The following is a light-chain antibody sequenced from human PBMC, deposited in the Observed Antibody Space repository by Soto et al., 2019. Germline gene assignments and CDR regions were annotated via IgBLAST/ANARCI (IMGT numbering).Light chain of an antibody. J-gene: IGKJ2*01. CDR1: QTSNRW. CDR3: QQYNSF. Sequence: DMQMTQSPSTLSAPVGDIVTITCRASQTSNRWLAWYQQRPGKAPKLLMYDASTLESGVPSRFSGSGSGTEFTLTISSLQPDDSATYYCQQYNSFFGQGTKLEIK. V-gene: IGKV1-5*01. CDR2: DAS.